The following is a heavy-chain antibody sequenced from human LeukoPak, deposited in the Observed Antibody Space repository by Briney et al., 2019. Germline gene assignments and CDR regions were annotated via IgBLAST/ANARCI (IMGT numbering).Heavy chain of an antibody. CDR1: GGTFSSYA. CDR3: ARDDGSGIRAFDI. D-gene: IGHD3-10*01. J-gene: IGHJ3*02. Sequence: SVKVSCKASGGTFSSYAISWVRQAPGQGLEWMGGIIPIFGTANYAQKFQGRVTMTRDTSTSTVYMELSSLRSEDTAVYYCARDDGSGIRAFDIWGQGTMVTVSS. V-gene: IGHV1-69*05. CDR2: IIPIFGTA.